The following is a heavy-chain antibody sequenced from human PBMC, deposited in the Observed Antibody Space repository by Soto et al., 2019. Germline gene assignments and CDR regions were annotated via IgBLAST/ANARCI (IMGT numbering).Heavy chain of an antibody. CDR1: GYTLTELS. J-gene: IGHJ4*02. V-gene: IGHV1-24*01. CDR3: ARAGRGYGGYDIEHHFDY. D-gene: IGHD5-12*01. CDR2: FNPEDGET. Sequence: GASVKVSCKVSGYTLTELSMHWVRQAPGKGLEWMGGFNPEDGETNYAQKLQGRVTMTEDTSTDTAYMELRSLRSDDTAVYYCARAGRGYGGYDIEHHFDYWGQGTLVTVSS.